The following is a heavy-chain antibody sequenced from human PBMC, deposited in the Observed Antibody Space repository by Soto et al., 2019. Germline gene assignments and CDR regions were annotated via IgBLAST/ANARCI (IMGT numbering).Heavy chain of an antibody. J-gene: IGHJ6*02. Sequence: SETLSLTCTVSGGSISSGGYYWSWIRQHPGKGLEWIGYIYYSGSTYYNPSLKSRVTISVDTSKNQFSLKLSSVTAADTAVYYCARDRTGDYYYGMDVWGQGTTVTVSS. CDR1: GGSISSGGYY. CDR2: IYYSGST. CDR3: ARDRTGDYYYGMDV. D-gene: IGHD7-27*01. V-gene: IGHV4-31*03.